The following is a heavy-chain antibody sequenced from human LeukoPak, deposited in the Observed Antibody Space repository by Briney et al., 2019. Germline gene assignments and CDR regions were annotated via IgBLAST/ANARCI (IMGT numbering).Heavy chain of an antibody. Sequence: PGGSLRLSCAASGFTFRNAWMTWVRQAPGKGLEWVAFIRYDGSNKYYADSVKGRFTISRDNSKNTLYLQMNSLRAEDTAVYYCAKGNAAIFGVVMDHNAFDIWGQGTMVTVSS. CDR1: GFTFRNAW. D-gene: IGHD3-3*01. V-gene: IGHV3-30*02. CDR2: IRYDGSNK. CDR3: AKGNAAIFGVVMDHNAFDI. J-gene: IGHJ3*02.